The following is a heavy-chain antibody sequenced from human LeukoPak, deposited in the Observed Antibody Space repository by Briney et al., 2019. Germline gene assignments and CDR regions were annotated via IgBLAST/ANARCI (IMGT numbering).Heavy chain of an antibody. Sequence: SETLSLTCTVSGGSISSGSYYWSWIRQPAGKGLEWIGRIYTSGSTNYNPSLKSRVTISVDTSKNQFSLKLSSVTAADTAVYYCARAGSYDFWSGYLEPQEYNWFDPWGQGTLVTVSS. J-gene: IGHJ5*02. CDR2: IYTSGST. V-gene: IGHV4-61*02. CDR1: GGSISSGSYY. D-gene: IGHD3-3*01. CDR3: ARAGSYDFWSGYLEPQEYNWFDP.